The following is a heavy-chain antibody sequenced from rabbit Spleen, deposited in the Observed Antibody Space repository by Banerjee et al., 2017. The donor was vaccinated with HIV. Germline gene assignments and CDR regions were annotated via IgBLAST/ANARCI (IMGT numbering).Heavy chain of an antibody. CDR1: GFTLSSYY. CDR3: ARDGAGGSYFDL. D-gene: IGHD8-1*01. J-gene: IGHJ4*01. Sequence: QLKESGGGLVQPGGSLKLSCKASGFTLSSYYMNWVRQAPGKGLEWIGYIDPVFGITYYASWVNGRFSISRENAQNTVFLQMTSLTAADTATYFCARDGAGGSYFDLWAQGTLVTVS. CDR2: IDPVFGIT. V-gene: IGHV1S7*01.